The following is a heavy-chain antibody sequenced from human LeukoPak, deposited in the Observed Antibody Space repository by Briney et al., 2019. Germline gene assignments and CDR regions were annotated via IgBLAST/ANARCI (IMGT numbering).Heavy chain of an antibody. CDR3: ARSYYDSSGYLPL. D-gene: IGHD3-22*01. Sequence: ASVKVSCKASGYTFTGYYMHWVRQAPGQGLEWMGRINPNSGGTNYAQKFQGRVTMTRDTSISTVYMELSRLRSDDTAVYYCARSYYDSSGYLPLWGQGTLVTISS. V-gene: IGHV1-2*06. CDR1: GYTFTGYY. CDR2: INPNSGGT. J-gene: IGHJ4*02.